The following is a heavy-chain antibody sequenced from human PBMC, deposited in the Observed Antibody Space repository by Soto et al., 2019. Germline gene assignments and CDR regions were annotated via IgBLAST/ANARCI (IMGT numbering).Heavy chain of an antibody. CDR1: GGTFSSYA. CDR2: IIPIFGTA. D-gene: IGHD2-21*02. J-gene: IGHJ3*02. CDR3: ATALAYCGGDCQYDAFDI. Sequence: QVQLVQSGAEVKKPESSVKVSCKASGGTFSSYAISWVRQAPGQGLEWMGGIIPIFGTANYAEKIQGRVTITADESTSTAYMELSSLRSEDTAVYDCATALAYCGGDCQYDAFDIWCQGTMVSVSS. V-gene: IGHV1-69*01.